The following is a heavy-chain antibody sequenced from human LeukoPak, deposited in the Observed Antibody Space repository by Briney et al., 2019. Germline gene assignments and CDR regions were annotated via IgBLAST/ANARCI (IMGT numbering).Heavy chain of an antibody. V-gene: IGHV3-30*04. CDR3: ARDSWHHYYYYGMDV. J-gene: IGHJ6*02. D-gene: IGHD5-12*01. CDR2: ISYDGSNK. Sequence: GGSLRLSCAASGFTFSSYAMHWVRQAPGKGLGWVAVISYDGSNKYYADSVKGRFTISRDNSKNTLYLQMNSLRAEDTAVYYCARDSWHHYYYYGMDVWGQGTTVTVSS. CDR1: GFTFSSYA.